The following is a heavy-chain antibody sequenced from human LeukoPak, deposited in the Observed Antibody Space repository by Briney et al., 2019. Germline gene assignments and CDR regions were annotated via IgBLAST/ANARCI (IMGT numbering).Heavy chain of an antibody. Sequence: GGSLRLSCAASGFTFSSYGMSWVRQAPGKGLEWVSVIYSGGSTYYADSVKGRFTISRDNSKNTLYLQMNSLRAEDTAVHYCARDSSYCSGGSCYDYWGQGTLVTVSS. CDR2: IYSGGST. V-gene: IGHV3-66*01. CDR3: ARDSSYCSGGSCYDY. J-gene: IGHJ4*02. CDR1: GFTFSSYG. D-gene: IGHD2-15*01.